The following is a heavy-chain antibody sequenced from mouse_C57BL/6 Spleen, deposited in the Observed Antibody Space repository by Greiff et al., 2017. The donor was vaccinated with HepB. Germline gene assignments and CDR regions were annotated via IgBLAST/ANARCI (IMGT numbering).Heavy chain of an antibody. D-gene: IGHD1-1*01. CDR1: GFSLTSYG. V-gene: IGHV2-9*01. Sequence: VQGVESGPGLVAPSQSLSITCTVSGFSLTSYGVDWVRQPPGKGLEWLGVIWGGGSTNYNSALMSRLSISKDNSKSQVFLKMNSLQTDDTAMYYCAKRAYGSTAGYAMDYWGQGTSVTVSS. J-gene: IGHJ4*01. CDR3: AKRAYGSTAGYAMDY. CDR2: IWGGGST.